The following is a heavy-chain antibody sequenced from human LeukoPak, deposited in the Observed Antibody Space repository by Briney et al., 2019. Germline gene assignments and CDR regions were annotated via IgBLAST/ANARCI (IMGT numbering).Heavy chain of an antibody. CDR1: GFIFDTHT. Sequence: GGSLRLSCTGSGFIFDTHTLTWVRQAPGKGLEWVASISGSGDSTNYGDSVKGRFTISRDNFKRTVHLEMSNLRADDTAMYYCVRRAAVRGMDFWGLRTTVMVSS. J-gene: IGHJ6*02. CDR2: ISGSGDST. CDR3: VRRAAVRGMDF. D-gene: IGHD1-14*01. V-gene: IGHV3-23*01.